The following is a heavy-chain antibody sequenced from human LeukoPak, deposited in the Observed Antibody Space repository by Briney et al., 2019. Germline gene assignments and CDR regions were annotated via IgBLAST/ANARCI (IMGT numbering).Heavy chain of an antibody. D-gene: IGHD3-9*01. V-gene: IGHV3-23*01. CDR1: GFTFSSYA. CDR3: AKHPRYDILTGYYNSADYFQH. J-gene: IGHJ1*01. CDR2: ISGSGGST. Sequence: PGGSLRLSCAASGFTFSSYAMSWVRQAPGKGLEWVSAISGSGGSTYYADSVKGRFTISRDNSKKTLYLQMNSLRAEDTAVYYCAKHPRYDILTGYYNSADYFQHWGQGTLVTVSS.